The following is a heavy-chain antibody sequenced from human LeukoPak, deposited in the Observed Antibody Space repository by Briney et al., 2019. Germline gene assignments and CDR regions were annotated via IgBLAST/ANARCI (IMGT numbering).Heavy chain of an antibody. CDR2: IYHSGST. V-gene: IGHV4-34*01. J-gene: IGHJ3*02. D-gene: IGHD3-22*01. CDR3: ARGPPYYYDSSGSHDAFDI. CDR1: GGSFSGYY. Sequence: SETLSLTCAVYGGSFSGYYWSWIRQPPGKGLEWIGEIYHSGSTNYNPSLKSRVTISVGKSKNQFSLKLSSVTAADTAVYYCARGPPYYYDSSGSHDAFDIWGQGTMVTVSS.